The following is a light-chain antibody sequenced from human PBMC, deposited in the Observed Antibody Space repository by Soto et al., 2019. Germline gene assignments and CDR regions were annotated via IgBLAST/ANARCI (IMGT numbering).Light chain of an antibody. V-gene: IGLV2-11*01. Sequence: QSALTQPRSVSGSPGQSVTISCTGPNSDVGTHNYLSWYQQHPGKAPKLIIFDVTKRPSGVPDRFSGFKSGNTAALIISGLQAADEAEYYCCCCSYAGSSSFRVLFGGGTKLTVL. CDR1: NSDVGTHNY. CDR3: CSYAGSSSFRVL. J-gene: IGLJ2*01. CDR2: DVT.